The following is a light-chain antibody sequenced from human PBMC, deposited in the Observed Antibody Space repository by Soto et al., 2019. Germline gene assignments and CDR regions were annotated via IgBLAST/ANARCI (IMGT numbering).Light chain of an antibody. CDR3: CSYTTSNTRQIV. CDR1: SSDVVGYNY. CDR2: DVS. J-gene: IGLJ1*01. V-gene: IGLV2-14*03. Sequence: QSVLTQPASVSGSPGQSITISCTGTSSDVVGYNYVSWYQQHPGKAPKFMIYDVSSRPSGVSNRSSGSKSGNTASLTISGLQAEDEADYYCCSYTTSNTRQIVFGTGTKVTVL.